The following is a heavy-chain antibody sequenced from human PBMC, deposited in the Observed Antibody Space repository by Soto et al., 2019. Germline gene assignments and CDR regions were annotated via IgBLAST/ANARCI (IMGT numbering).Heavy chain of an antibody. CDR2: INHSGST. CDR3: AREKATGYYYYGMDV. J-gene: IGHJ6*02. D-gene: IGHD5-12*01. Sequence: ASETLSLTCAVYGGSFSGYYWTWIRQPPGTGLEWIGEINHSGSTYYNPSLKSRVTISVDTSKNQFSLKLSSVTAADTAVYYCAREKATGYYYYGMDVWGQGTTVTVSS. V-gene: IGHV4-34*09. CDR1: GGSFSGYY.